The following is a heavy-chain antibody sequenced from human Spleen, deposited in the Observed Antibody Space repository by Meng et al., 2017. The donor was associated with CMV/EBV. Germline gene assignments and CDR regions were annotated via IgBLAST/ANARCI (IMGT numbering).Heavy chain of an antibody. CDR2: ISSSSSYI. CDR1: GFTFSSYA. CDR3: ARDPLGYSSSSCFDY. J-gene: IGHJ4*02. V-gene: IGHV3-21*01. D-gene: IGHD6-6*01. Sequence: VELLGSGGGLVQPGGSLRLSCAASGFTFSSYAMSWVRQAPGKGLEWVSSISSSSSYIYYADSVKGRFTISRDNAKNSLYLQMNSLRAEDTAVYYCARDPLGYSSSSCFDYWGQGTLVTVSS.